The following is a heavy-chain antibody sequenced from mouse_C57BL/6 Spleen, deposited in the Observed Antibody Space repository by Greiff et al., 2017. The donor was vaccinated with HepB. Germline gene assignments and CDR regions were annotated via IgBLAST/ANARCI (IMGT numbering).Heavy chain of an antibody. J-gene: IGHJ2*01. CDR3: ARSGFDY. CDR1: GYAFTNYL. Sequence: QVQLQQSGAELVRPGTSVKVSCKASGYAFTNYLKEWVKQRPGQGLEWIGVINPGSGGTSYNEKFKGKATLTADKSSSTGYMQLSSLTSEDSAVYVWARSGFDYWGQGTTLTVSS. D-gene: IGHD4-1*01. CDR2: INPGSGGT. V-gene: IGHV1-54*01.